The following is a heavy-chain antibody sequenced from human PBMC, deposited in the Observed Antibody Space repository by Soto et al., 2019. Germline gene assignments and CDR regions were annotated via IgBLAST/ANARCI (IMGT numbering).Heavy chain of an antibody. V-gene: IGHV1-2*04. J-gene: IGHJ6*02. Sequence: ASVKVSCKASVYTFTGYYMHWVRQAPGQRLEWMRWINPNSGGTNYAQKFQLCGTMTRDTSISTANMERSRRRSDDTAVYYCARHGRSSGLYSPKYCYYSGMDVWGQGSTVTVSS. CDR1: VYTFTGYY. CDR3: ARHGRSSGLYSPKYCYYSGMDV. CDR2: INPNSGGT. D-gene: IGHD6-6*01.